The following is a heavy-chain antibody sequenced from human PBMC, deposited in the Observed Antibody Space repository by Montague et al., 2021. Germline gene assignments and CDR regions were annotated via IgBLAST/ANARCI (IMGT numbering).Heavy chain of an antibody. CDR3: VRRSVSNYFDY. D-gene: IGHD5/OR15-5a*01. CDR2: IYYTGMA. Sequence: SETLSLTCTVSGASMDRHYWTWVRQHPGEGLQWLAYIYYTGMANYNPSLKSRLTVSMDISKNQFSLKMRSMAAADTAIYYCVRRSVSNYFDYWGQGTLVTVSS. V-gene: IGHV4-59*11. J-gene: IGHJ4*02. CDR1: GASMDRHY.